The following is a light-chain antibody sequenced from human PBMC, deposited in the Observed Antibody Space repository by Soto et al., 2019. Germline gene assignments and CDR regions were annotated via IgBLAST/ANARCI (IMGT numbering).Light chain of an antibody. CDR2: AVS. J-gene: IGLJ1*01. V-gene: IGLV2-8*01. CDR3: KSYAGSNTYV. CDR1: SRDVGGQNY. Sequence: QSVLTQPPSASGSPGQSVAISCTGTSRDVGGQNYVSWYQQHPGKAPKLIIYAVSNRPSGVPDRFSGSKSGNTASLTVSGLQAAGEADYFCKSYAGSNTYVFGSGTKVTVL.